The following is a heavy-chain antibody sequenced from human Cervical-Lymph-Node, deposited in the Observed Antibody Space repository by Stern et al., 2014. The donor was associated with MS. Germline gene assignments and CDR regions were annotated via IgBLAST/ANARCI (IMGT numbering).Heavy chain of an antibody. J-gene: IGHJ5*02. Sequence: QVTLRESGPTLVKPTQTLTLTCTFSGFSLSTSGVGVGWIRQPPGKALEWLALLYWDDDKRYNASLKSRLTITKDTSKNQVVLRMTNMDPVDTATYYCAHDTEPYDSSDNWFDPWGQGILVTVSS. CDR1: GFSLSTSGVG. CDR2: LYWDDDK. D-gene: IGHD3-22*01. CDR3: AHDTEPYDSSDNWFDP. V-gene: IGHV2-5*02.